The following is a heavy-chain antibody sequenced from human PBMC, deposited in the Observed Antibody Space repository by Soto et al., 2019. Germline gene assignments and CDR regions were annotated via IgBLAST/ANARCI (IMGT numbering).Heavy chain of an antibody. CDR2: ISGSGGST. CDR1: GFTFSSYA. D-gene: IGHD6-6*01. V-gene: IGHV3-23*01. J-gene: IGHJ6*02. Sequence: EVQLLESGGGLVQPGGSMRLSCAASGFTFSSYAMSWVRQAPGKGLEWVSAISGSGGSTYYADSVKGRFTISRDNSKNTLYLQMNSLRAEDTAVYYCATSTRYSSSSSDYYYYGMDVWGQETTVTVSS. CDR3: ATSTRYSSSSSDYYYYGMDV.